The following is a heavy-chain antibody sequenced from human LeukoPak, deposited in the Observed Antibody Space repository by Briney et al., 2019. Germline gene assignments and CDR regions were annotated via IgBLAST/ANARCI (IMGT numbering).Heavy chain of an antibody. CDR3: AKVVMVRGVNYYDY. Sequence: GGSLRLSCAASGFTFSSYAMSWVRQAPGKGLEWVSAISGSGGSTYYTDSVKGRFTISRHNSKNTLYLQMNSLRAEDTAVYYCAKVVMVRGVNYYDYWGQGTLVTVSS. CDR2: ISGSGGST. CDR1: GFTFSSYA. V-gene: IGHV3-23*01. D-gene: IGHD3-10*01. J-gene: IGHJ4*02.